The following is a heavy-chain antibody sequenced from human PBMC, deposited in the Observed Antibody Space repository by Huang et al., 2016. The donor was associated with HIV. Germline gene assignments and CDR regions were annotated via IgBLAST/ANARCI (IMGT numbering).Heavy chain of an antibody. CDR2: VSFDGSQT. J-gene: IGHJ4*02. CDR3: ASAPARALSYFDN. D-gene: IGHD3-10*01. Sequence: QVLLVESGGGVVQPGKSLRLSCTASGFAFSNNAMQGVRQAPGKGREWVAVVSFDGSQTYLADSVNDRFTISRENSKSTLFLQMGSLRPDDTAVYYCASAPARALSYFDNWGQGTLVTVSS. CDR1: GFAFSNNA. V-gene: IGHV3-30*15.